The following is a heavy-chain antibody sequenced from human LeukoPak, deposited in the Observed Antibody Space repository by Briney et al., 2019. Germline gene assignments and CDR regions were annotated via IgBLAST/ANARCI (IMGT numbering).Heavy chain of an antibody. V-gene: IGHV4-59*11. J-gene: IGHJ4*02. D-gene: IGHD6-19*01. CDR1: GGSISNRY. Sequence: SETLSLTCTVSGGSISNRYWSWIRQPPGKALEWIGYNYYSGTTNSNPSLKSRVTISVDKSKNQFSLNLSSVTPADTAVYYCARYTTVAAFDYWAREPWSPSPQ. CDR3: ARYTTVAAFDY. CDR2: NYYSGTT.